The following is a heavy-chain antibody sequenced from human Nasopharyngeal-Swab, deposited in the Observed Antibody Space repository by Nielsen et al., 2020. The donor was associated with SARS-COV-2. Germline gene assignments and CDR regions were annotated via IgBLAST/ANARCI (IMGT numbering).Heavy chain of an antibody. D-gene: IGHD3-3*01. CDR2: VNPNSGNT. CDR3: ARGHMWSGYPPDY. Sequence: ASVKVSCKASGYTFTSYDINWVRQATGQGLEWMGWVNPNSGNTGYAQKFQGRVTMTRNTSISTAYMELSSLRSEDTAVYYCARGHMWSGYPPDYWGQGTLVTVSS. J-gene: IGHJ4*02. CDR1: GYTFTSYD. V-gene: IGHV1-8*01.